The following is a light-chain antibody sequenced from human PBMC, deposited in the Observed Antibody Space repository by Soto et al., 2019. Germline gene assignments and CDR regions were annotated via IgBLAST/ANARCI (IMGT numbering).Light chain of an antibody. Sequence: QSVLTQPPSVSGAPGQRVTISCTGNSSNIGAFYDVHWYQQLPGTAPKLLIYANSNRPSGVPDRFSGSKSGTSASLAITGLQAEDEADYYCQSYDSSLRGWVFGGGTKLTVL. CDR3: QSYDSSLRGWV. CDR2: ANS. V-gene: IGLV1-40*01. CDR1: SSNIGAFYD. J-gene: IGLJ3*02.